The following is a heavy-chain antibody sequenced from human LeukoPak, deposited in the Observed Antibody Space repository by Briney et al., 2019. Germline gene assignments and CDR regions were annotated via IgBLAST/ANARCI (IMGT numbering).Heavy chain of an antibody. Sequence: GGSLRLSCAASGFTVSSNYMSWVRQAPGKGLEWVSVIYTGGSTYYADSVKGRFTISRDNAKNSLYLQMNSLRAEDTAVYYCARDTTLNWFDPWGQGTLVTVSS. CDR1: GFTVSSNY. V-gene: IGHV3-53*01. D-gene: IGHD1-26*01. CDR3: ARDTTLNWFDP. CDR2: IYTGGST. J-gene: IGHJ5*02.